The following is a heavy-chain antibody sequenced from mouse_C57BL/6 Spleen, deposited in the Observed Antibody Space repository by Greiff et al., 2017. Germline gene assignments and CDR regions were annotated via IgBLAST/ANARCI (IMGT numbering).Heavy chain of an antibody. Sequence: EVMLVESGGGLVKPGGSLKLSCAASGFTFSDYGMHWVRQAPEKGLEWVAYISSGSSTIYYADTVKGRFTISRDNAKNTLCLQMTRLRSEDTAMYYCARGRDWDYWGQGTLVTVSA. J-gene: IGHJ3*01. V-gene: IGHV5-17*01. CDR1: GFTFSDYG. CDR2: ISSGSSTI. CDR3: ARGRDWDY. D-gene: IGHD4-1*01.